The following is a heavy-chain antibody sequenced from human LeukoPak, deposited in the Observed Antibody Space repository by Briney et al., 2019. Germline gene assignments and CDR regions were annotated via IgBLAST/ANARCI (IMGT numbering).Heavy chain of an antibody. V-gene: IGHV3-23*01. CDR2: ISGSGGST. D-gene: IGHD4-17*01. CDR1: GFTFSSYA. J-gene: IGHJ4*02. Sequence: GGSLRLSCAASGFTFSSYAMSWVRQAPGKGLEWVSAISGSGGSTYYADSVKGRFTISRDNSKNTLYLQMNSLRAEDTAVYYCAKALERTTVTTLDYWGQGTLVTVSS. CDR3: AKALERTTVTTLDY.